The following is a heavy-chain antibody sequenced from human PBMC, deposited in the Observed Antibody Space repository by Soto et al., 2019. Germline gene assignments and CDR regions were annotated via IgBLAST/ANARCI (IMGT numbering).Heavy chain of an antibody. CDR1: GYTFTRYT. D-gene: IGHD2-15*01. CDR2: INPDNGNT. V-gene: IGHV1-3*01. CDR3: ARGIATGQLDP. Sequence: QVPLVQSGAEVKKPGASVKISCTASGYTFTRYTMNWVRQAPGQRLEWMGWINPDNGNTKSSQKFQDRVIITRDTSASTAYMDLSSLRSEDTAVYYCARGIATGQLDPWGQGTLVTVSS. J-gene: IGHJ5*02.